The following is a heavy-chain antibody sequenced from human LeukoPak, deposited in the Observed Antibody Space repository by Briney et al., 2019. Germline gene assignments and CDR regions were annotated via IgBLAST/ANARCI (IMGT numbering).Heavy chain of an antibody. CDR2: IHHSGST. D-gene: IGHD6-13*01. Sequence: SETLSLTCAVSGDSISSNYWWTWVRQPPGKGLEWIGEIHHSGSTNYNPSLKSRVTISVDTSKNQFSLRLSSVTAADTAVYYCARVTGYVMEDYFDYWGQGTLVTVSS. CDR1: GDSISSNYW. CDR3: ARVTGYVMEDYFDY. J-gene: IGHJ4*02. V-gene: IGHV4-4*02.